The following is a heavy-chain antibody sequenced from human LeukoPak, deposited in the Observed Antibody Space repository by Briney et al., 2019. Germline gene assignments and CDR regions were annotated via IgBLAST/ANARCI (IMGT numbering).Heavy chain of an antibody. J-gene: IGHJ6*02. CDR1: GGSFSGYY. Sequence: SETLSLTCAVYGGSFSGYYWSWIRQPPGRGLEWIGEINHSGSTNYNPSLKSRVTISVDTSKNQFSLKLSSVTAADTAVYYCASQRWLFDRYYGMDVWGQGTTVTVSS. D-gene: IGHD3-22*01. CDR3: ASQRWLFDRYYGMDV. V-gene: IGHV4-34*01. CDR2: INHSGST.